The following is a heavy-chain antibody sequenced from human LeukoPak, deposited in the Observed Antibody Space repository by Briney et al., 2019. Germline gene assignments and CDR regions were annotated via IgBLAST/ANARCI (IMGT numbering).Heavy chain of an antibody. Sequence: SETLSLTCAVYGASFSGYYWSWIRQPPGKGLEWIGRIYSTGSTNYNPSLKSRVTMSVDTSKNQFSLRLRSVTAADTAVYYCARQIASAGTAGFDFWGQGALVTVSS. CDR1: GASFSGYY. CDR2: IYSTGST. J-gene: IGHJ4*02. D-gene: IGHD6-13*01. CDR3: ARQIASAGTAGFDF. V-gene: IGHV4-59*10.